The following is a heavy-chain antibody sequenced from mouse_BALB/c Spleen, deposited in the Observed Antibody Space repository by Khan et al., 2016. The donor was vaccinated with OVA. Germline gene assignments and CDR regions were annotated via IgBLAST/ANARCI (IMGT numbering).Heavy chain of an antibody. J-gene: IGHJ3*01. CDR2: ISSVAYSI. Sequence: EVELVESGGGLVQPGGSRKLSCAASGFTFIDYGMAWVRQTPGKGPEWIAFISSVAYSIYYADTVTGRFTTSRENAKETLYLEMSSLRSDDTARYYCARGGFAYWGQGTLVTVSA. V-gene: IGHV5-15*02. CDR3: ARGGFAY. CDR1: GFTFIDYG.